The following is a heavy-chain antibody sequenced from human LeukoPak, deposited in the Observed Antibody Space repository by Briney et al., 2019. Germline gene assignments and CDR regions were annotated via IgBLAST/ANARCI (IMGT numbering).Heavy chain of an antibody. Sequence: PGGSLRLSCAASGLTFSSYSMNWVRQAPGKGLEWVSSISSSSSYIYYADSVKGRFTISRDNAKNSLYLQMNSLRAEDTAVYYCARDGEDDYGDYDVGLVFDYWGQGTLVTVSS. V-gene: IGHV3-21*01. J-gene: IGHJ4*02. CDR1: GLTFSSYS. CDR2: ISSSSSYI. CDR3: ARDGEDDYGDYDVGLVFDY. D-gene: IGHD4-17*01.